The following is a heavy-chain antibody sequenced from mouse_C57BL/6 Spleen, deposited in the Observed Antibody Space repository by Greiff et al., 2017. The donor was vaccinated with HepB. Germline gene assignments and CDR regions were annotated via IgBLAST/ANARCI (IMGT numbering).Heavy chain of an antibody. D-gene: IGHD1-1*01. J-gene: IGHJ2*01. CDR1: GFNIKNTY. V-gene: IGHV14-3*01. Sequence: EVQLQESVAELVRPGASVKLSCTASGFNIKNTYMHWVKQRPEQGLEWIGRIDPANGNTKYAPKFQGKATITADTSSNTAYLQRSSLTSEDTAIYYCARGTTVVEGGYFDYWGQGTTLTVSS. CDR3: ARGTTVVEGGYFDY. CDR2: IDPANGNT.